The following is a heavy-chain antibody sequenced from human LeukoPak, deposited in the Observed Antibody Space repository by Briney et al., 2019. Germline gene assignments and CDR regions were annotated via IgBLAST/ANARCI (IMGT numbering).Heavy chain of an antibody. CDR3: TRGSIAYYYMDV. D-gene: IGHD3-22*01. CDR1: GYSINTGYY. J-gene: IGHJ6*03. CDR2: IYHSGST. V-gene: IGHV4-38-2*02. Sequence: SETLSLTCTVSGYSINTGYYWGWIRQPPGKGLEWIGSIYHSGSTYYNPSLKSRVTISVDMSKNQFSLKLSSVTAADTAVYYCTRGSIAYYYMDVWGKGTTVTISS.